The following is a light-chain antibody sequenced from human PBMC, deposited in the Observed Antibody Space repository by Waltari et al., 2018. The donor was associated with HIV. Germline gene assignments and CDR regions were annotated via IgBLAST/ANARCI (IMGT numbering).Light chain of an antibody. CDR3: LAFDVGLGHWV. Sequence: LTQPASVSVAPGQNITLSSTGLWGTTGSLMNVHWYQQPPGAAPKLLIYDNSNRPSGVPDRFSASRSGPSASLTIAGLQTEDEAEYFCLAFDVGLGHWVFVEGAMLTVL. V-gene: IGLV1-40*01. J-gene: IGLJ3*02. CDR1: WGTTGSLMN. CDR2: DNS.